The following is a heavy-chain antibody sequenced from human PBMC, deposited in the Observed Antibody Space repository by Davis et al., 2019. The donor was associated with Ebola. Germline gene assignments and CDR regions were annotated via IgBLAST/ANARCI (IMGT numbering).Heavy chain of an antibody. CDR1: GFTFISYY. CDR2: INPSGGST. Sequence: ESLKIPCAASGFTFISYYMHWVRQAPGQGIEWMGIINPSGGSTSYAQKFQGRVTMTRDTSTSTVYMELSSLRSEDTAMYYCARDYRGGDILTGSYFDYWGQGTLVTVSS. J-gene: IGHJ4*02. V-gene: IGHV1-46*01. CDR3: ARDYRGGDILTGSYFDY. D-gene: IGHD3-9*01.